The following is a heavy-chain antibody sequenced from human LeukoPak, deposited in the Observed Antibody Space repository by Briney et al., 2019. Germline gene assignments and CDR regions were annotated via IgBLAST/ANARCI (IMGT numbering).Heavy chain of an antibody. CDR3: AREGYSGYDTA. J-gene: IGHJ5*02. CDR1: GFTFSSYW. D-gene: IGHD5-12*01. Sequence: GGSLRLSCAASGFTFSSYWVSWVRQAPGKGLEWVANIKQDGSEKYYVDSVKGRFTISRDNAKNSLYLQMNSLRAEDTAVYYCAREGYSGYDTAWGQGTLVTVSS. CDR2: IKQDGSEK. V-gene: IGHV3-7*01.